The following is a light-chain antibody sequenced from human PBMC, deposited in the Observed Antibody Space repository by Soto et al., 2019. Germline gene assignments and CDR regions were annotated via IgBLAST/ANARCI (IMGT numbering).Light chain of an antibody. J-gene: IGKJ4*01. CDR1: QGISSY. V-gene: IGKV1-39*01. CDR3: QQSYSTPPT. CDR2: AAS. Sequence: DIQMTQSPSTLSGSVGDRVTITCRASQGISSYLNWYQQKPGKAPKLLIYAASSLQSGVPSRFSGSGSGTDFTLTISSLQPEDFATYYCQQSYSTPPTFGGGTNVDIK.